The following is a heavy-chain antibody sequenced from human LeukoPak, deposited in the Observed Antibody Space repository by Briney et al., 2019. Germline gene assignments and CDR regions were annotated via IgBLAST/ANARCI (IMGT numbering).Heavy chain of an antibody. CDR1: GGSISSYY. CDR3: ATATLYCSGGSCYPNYFDY. D-gene: IGHD2-15*01. J-gene: IGHJ4*02. V-gene: IGHV4-59*01. CDR2: IYYSGST. Sequence: PSETLSLTCTVSGGSISSYYWSWIRQPPGKGLEWIGYIYYSGSTKYNPSLKSRVTISGDTSKNQFSLMLSSVTAADTAVYYCATATLYCSGGSCYPNYFDYWGQGTLVTVSS.